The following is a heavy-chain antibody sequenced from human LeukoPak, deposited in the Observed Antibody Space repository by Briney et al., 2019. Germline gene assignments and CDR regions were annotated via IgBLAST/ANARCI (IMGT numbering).Heavy chain of an antibody. CDR1: GFTFDDYA. V-gene: IGHV3-43D*03. D-gene: IGHD6-13*01. CDR2: ISWDGGST. Sequence: GGSLRLSCAASGFTFDDYAMHWVRQAPGKGLEWVSLISWDGGSTYYADSVKGRFTISRDNSKNSLYPQMNSLRAEDTALYYCAKEGAAAGIPMDVWGKGTTVTVSS. J-gene: IGHJ6*03. CDR3: AKEGAAAGIPMDV.